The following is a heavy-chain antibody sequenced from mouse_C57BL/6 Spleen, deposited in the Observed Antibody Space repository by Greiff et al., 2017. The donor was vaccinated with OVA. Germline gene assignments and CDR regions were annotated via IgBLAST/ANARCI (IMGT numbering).Heavy chain of an antibody. D-gene: IGHD2-2*01. J-gene: IGHJ4*01. CDR2: IYPGDGDT. CDR1: GYAFSSSW. CDR3: ARLGGYDDAMDY. Sequence: VVEPGASVKISCKASGYAFSSSWMNWVKQRPGKGLEWIGRIYPGDGDTNYNGKFKGKATLTADKSSSTAYMQLSSLTSEDSAVYFCARLGGYDDAMDYWGQGTSVTVSS. V-gene: IGHV1-82*01.